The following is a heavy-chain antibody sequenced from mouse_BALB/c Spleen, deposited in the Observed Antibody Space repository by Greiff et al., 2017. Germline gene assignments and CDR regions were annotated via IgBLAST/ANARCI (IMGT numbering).Heavy chain of an antibody. CDR1: GFTFSSYA. CDR2: ISSGGST. V-gene: IGHV5-6-5*01. Sequence: EVQGVESGGGLVKPGGSLKLSCAASGFTFSSYAMSWVRQTPEKRLEWVASISSGGSTYYPDSVKGRFTISRDNARNILYLQMSSLRSEDTAMYYCARDYYGSSYVGAMDYWGQGTSVTVSS. CDR3: ARDYYGSSYVGAMDY. J-gene: IGHJ4*01. D-gene: IGHD1-1*01.